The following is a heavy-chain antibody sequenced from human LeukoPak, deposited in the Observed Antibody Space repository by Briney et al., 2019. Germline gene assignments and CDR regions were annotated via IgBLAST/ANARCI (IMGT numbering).Heavy chain of an antibody. CDR2: INPNSGGT. CDR1: GYTFTGYY. CDR3: ARAGTLEMATITNY. J-gene: IGHJ4*02. Sequence: ASVKVSCKASGYTFTGYYMHCVRQAPGQGLEWMGWINPNSGGTNYAQKFQGRVTMTRDTSISTAYMELSRLRSDDTAVYYCARAGTLEMATITNYWGQGTLVTVSS. D-gene: IGHD5-24*01. V-gene: IGHV1-2*02.